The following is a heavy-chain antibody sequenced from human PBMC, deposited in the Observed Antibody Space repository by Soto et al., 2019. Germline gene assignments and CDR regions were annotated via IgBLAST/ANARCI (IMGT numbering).Heavy chain of an antibody. CDR1: GYSFTSYW. CDR3: ARSPLETILGYYYGMDV. V-gene: IGHV5-51*01. Sequence: GESLKISCKGSGYSFTSYWIGWVRQMPGKGLEWMGIIYPGDSDTRYSPSFQGQVTISADKSISTAYLQWSSLKASDTAMYYCARSPLETILGYYYGMDVWGQGTTVTVSS. D-gene: IGHD1-7*01. J-gene: IGHJ6*02. CDR2: IYPGDSDT.